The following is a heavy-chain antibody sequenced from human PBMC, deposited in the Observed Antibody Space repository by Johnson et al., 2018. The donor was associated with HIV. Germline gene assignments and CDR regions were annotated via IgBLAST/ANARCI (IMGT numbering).Heavy chain of an antibody. Sequence: VQLVESGGGLVKPGGSLRLSCAASGFTFSDYYMNWIRRAPGKGLEWVSYISSSGSTIHYADSLKGRFTLSRDNAKNSLYLEMNSLRAEDTAVYYCARYAVDTAMARTRDDAFDIWGQGTMVTVSS. CDR3: ARYAVDTAMARTRDDAFDI. J-gene: IGHJ3*02. D-gene: IGHD5-18*01. CDR2: ISSSGSTI. CDR1: GFTFSDYY. V-gene: IGHV3-11*04.